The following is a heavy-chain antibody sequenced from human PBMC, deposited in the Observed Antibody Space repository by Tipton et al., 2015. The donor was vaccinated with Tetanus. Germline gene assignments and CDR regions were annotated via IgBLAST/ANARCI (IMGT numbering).Heavy chain of an antibody. V-gene: IGHV3-30*18. CDR3: AKEFQRARIRFFDS. Sequence: SLRLSCAASGFRFSYSGMHWVRQAPGKGLEWVAVIPFDGRNERYADSVKGRFIISRDNSKNTLYLQMNSLRPEDTAVYYCAKEFQRARIRFFDSWGQGSQFPASS. CDR2: IPFDGRNE. CDR1: GFRFSYSG. J-gene: IGHJ4*02. D-gene: IGHD2-15*01.